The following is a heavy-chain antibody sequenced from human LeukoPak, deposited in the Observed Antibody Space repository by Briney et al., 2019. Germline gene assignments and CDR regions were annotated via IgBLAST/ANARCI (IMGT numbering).Heavy chain of an antibody. CDR2: IKSKTDGGTT. V-gene: IGHV3-15*01. CDR1: GFTFNNAW. D-gene: IGHD6-19*01. Sequence: GGSLRLSCAASGFTFNNAWMSWVRQAPGKGLEWVGRIKSKTDGGTTDYAAPVKGRFTISRDDSKNTLYLHMNSLKTEDTAVYYCTSHRVLSSGWYRFGYWGQGTLVTVSS. J-gene: IGHJ4*02. CDR3: TSHRVLSSGWYRFGY.